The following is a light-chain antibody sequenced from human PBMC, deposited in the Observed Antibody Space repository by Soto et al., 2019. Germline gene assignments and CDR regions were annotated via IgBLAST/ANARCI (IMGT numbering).Light chain of an antibody. CDR3: HQRINWPPIT. J-gene: IGKJ5*01. V-gene: IGKV3-11*01. Sequence: EIVLAQSPATQSLSPGERVTLSCRASQSVRNYLAWYQQKPGQAPRLLIYDASNRATGIPARFSGSGSGTHFTLTISSLAPEDFAVYYCHQRINWPPITFGQGTRLEIK. CDR1: QSVRNY. CDR2: DAS.